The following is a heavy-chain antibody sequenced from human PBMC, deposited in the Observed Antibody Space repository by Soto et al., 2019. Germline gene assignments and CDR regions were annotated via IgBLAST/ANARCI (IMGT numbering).Heavy chain of an antibody. Sequence: GESLKISCAASGFTFSSYAMSWVRQAPGKGLEWVSAISGSGGSTYYADSVKGRFTISRDKAKNSLYLQMNSLRAEDTAVYYCARDRGPAAFDIWGQGTMVTVSS. CDR2: ISGSGGST. CDR1: GFTFSSYA. CDR3: ARDRGPAAFDI. J-gene: IGHJ3*02. V-gene: IGHV3-23*01.